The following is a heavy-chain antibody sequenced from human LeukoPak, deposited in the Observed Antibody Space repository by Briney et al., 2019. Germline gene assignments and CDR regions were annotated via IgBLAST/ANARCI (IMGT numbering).Heavy chain of an antibody. Sequence: ASVKVSCKASGYTFTSYAVHWVRQAPGQRLEWMGWINAGNGNTKYSQKFQGRVTITRDTSASTAYMELSSLRSEDTAVYYCARDDYYCYGMDVWGKGTTVTVSS. CDR2: INAGNGNT. V-gene: IGHV1-3*01. CDR3: ARDDYYCYGMDV. J-gene: IGHJ6*04. CDR1: GYTFTSYA.